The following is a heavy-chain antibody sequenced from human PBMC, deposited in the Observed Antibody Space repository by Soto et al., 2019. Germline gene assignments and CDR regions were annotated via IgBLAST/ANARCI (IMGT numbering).Heavy chain of an antibody. CDR2: ISYDGSNK. V-gene: IGHV3-30-3*01. CDR1: GFTFSSYA. D-gene: IGHD2-2*01. J-gene: IGHJ6*02. CDR3: VRDGCSSTSCWKEYYYGMDV. Sequence: QVQLVESGGGVVQPGRSLRLSCAASGFTFSSYAMHWVRQAPGKGLEWVAVISYDGSNKYYADSVKGRFTISRDNSKNVLELQMNSVRAEDTAVYYCVRDGCSSTSCWKEYYYGMDVWGQGTTVTVSS.